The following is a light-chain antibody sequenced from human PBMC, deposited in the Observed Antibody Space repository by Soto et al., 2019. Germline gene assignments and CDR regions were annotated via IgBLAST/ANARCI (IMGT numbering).Light chain of an antibody. CDR3: ASWDDSLNAVL. V-gene: IGLV1-44*01. J-gene: IGLJ2*01. CDR1: SSKVGSNS. Sequence: QSVLTQSPSASGTAGQRITSSCSGGSSKVGSNSVNWYQQVPGTAPKVLIYRDHQRPSRVPDRFSGSKSGTSASLAISGLQSEDEADDYCASWDDSLNAVLFGGGTKLTVL. CDR2: RDH.